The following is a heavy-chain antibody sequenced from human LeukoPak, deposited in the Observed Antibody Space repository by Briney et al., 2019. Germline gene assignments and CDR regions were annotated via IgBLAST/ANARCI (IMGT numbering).Heavy chain of an antibody. CDR3: ARVMKGSDSYYTLDY. CDR1: GGSISSSSYY. Sequence: SETLSLTCTVSGGSISSSSYYWGWIRQPPGKGLEWIGSIYYSGSTYYNPSLKSRVTISVDTSRNQFSLRLSSVTAADTAVYYCARVMKGSDSYYTLDYWGQGTLVTVSS. D-gene: IGHD3-10*01. J-gene: IGHJ4*02. CDR2: IYYSGST. V-gene: IGHV4-39*01.